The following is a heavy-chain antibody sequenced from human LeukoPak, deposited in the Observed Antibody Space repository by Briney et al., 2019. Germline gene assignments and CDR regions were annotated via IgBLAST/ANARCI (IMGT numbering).Heavy chain of an antibody. CDR2: ISSNGGST. D-gene: IGHD2-2*01. V-gene: IGHV3-64*01. CDR3: ARDRDIVVVPAATPNDY. CDR1: GFTFSSYA. J-gene: IGHJ4*02. Sequence: GGSLRLSCAASGFTFSSYAMHWVRQAPGKGLEYVSAISSNGGSTYYANSVKGRFTISRDNSKNSLYLQMNSLRAEDTAVYYCARDRDIVVVPAATPNDYWGQGTLVTVSS.